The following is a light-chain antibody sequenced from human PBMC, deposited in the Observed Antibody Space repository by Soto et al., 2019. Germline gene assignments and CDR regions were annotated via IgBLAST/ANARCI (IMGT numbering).Light chain of an antibody. CDR3: TSYTASSTL. Sequence: QSALTQPASMSGSPGQSITISCTGTSSDVGGYNHVSWYQQHPGKAPKLIIYEVTNRPSGVSNRFSGSKSGNTASLTISGLQAEDEADYHCTSYTASSTLFGGGTKLTVL. J-gene: IGLJ2*01. CDR1: SSDVGGYNH. V-gene: IGLV2-14*01. CDR2: EVT.